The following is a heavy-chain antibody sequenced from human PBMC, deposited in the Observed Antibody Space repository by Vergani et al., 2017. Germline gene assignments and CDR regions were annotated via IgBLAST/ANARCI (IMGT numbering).Heavy chain of an antibody. CDR2: ISYDGTQK. D-gene: IGHD1-1*01. CDR3: ATKSCGTPGCQIGYYRE. V-gene: IGHV3-30*03. CDR1: GFTSSYYG. J-gene: IGHJ1*01. Sequence: QVHLVESGGGVVQPGRSLRLSCVVSGFTSSYYGMHWVRQPPGKGLEWVAVISYDGTQKYYADAVKGRFTIARDNSKSTLYRQMNSLRTEETAVYYCATKSCGTPGCQIGYYREWGQGTLVTVSS.